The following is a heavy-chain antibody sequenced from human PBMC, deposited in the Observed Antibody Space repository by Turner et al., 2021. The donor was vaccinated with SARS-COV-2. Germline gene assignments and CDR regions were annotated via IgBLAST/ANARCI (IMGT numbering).Heavy chain of an antibody. V-gene: IGHV3-11*04. CDR2: INSTGYII. CDR3: ARDGGDQSGGAFDI. J-gene: IGHJ3*02. Sequence: HLVEYGGGLVKPGGSLTLSCVASGFSLSDYYMSWVRQAPGKGLEWLSYINSTGYIINSADSVKGRFTVSRDNAKNSLSLVMDSLRAEDTAVYYCARDGGDQSGGAFDIWGQGTMVTVSS. D-gene: IGHD2-21*01. CDR1: GFSLSDYY.